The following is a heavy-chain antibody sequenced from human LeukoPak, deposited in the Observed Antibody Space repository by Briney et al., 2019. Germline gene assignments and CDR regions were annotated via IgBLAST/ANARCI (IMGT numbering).Heavy chain of an antibody. V-gene: IGHV3-30-3*01. CDR3: ARDGLGGYSGYDRHYYYYGMDV. CDR1: GFTFSSYA. CDR2: ISYDGSNK. Sequence: PGRSLRLSCAASGFTFSSYAMHWVRQAPGKGLEWVAVISYDGSNKYYAESVKGRFTISRDNSKNTLYLQMNSLRAKDTAVYYCARDGLGGYSGYDRHYYYYGMDVWGQGTTVTVSS. J-gene: IGHJ6*02. D-gene: IGHD5-12*01.